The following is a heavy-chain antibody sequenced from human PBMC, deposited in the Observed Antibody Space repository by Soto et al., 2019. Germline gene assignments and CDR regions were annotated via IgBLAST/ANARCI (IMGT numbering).Heavy chain of an antibody. CDR3: AASWELNYYYYGMDV. CDR2: IYPGDSDT. CDR1: GYSFTSYW. J-gene: IGHJ6*02. V-gene: IGHV5-51*01. D-gene: IGHD1-26*01. Sequence: GESLKISCKGSGYSFTSYWIGWVRQMPGKGLEWMGIIYPGDSDTRYSPSFKGQVTISADKSISTAYLQWSSLKASDTAMYYCAASWELNYYYYGMDVWGQGTTVTVSS.